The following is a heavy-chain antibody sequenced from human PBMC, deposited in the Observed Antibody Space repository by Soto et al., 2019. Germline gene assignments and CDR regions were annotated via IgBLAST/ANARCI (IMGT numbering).Heavy chain of an antibody. CDR2: ISYDGSNK. D-gene: IGHD3-22*01. V-gene: IGHV3-30*18. J-gene: IGHJ4*02. CDR1: GFTFTDYG. CDR3: AKDTYYHDSSGYYVFDY. Sequence: QVQLVESGGGVVQPGRSLRLSCADSGFTFTDYGMHWVRQAPGKGLEWVAVISYDGSNKNYADSVKGRFTISRDNSKNTLYLQMTSLRAEDTAVYYCAKDTYYHDSSGYYVFDYWGQGTLVTVSS.